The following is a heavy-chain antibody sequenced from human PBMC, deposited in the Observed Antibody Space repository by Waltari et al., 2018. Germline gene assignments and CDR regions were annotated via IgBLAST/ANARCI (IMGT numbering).Heavy chain of an antibody. CDR2: VDPEDGET. Sequence: EVQLVQSGAEVKKPGATVKISCKASGYTFTDYYMHWVQQAPGKGLEWMGRVDPEDGETIYAAKFQGRVTITADTSTDTAYMELSSLGSEDTAVYYCANVLIAVAGKYFDYWGQGTLVTVSS. V-gene: IGHV1-69-2*01. CDR3: ANVLIAVAGKYFDY. CDR1: GYTFTDYY. J-gene: IGHJ4*02. D-gene: IGHD6-19*01.